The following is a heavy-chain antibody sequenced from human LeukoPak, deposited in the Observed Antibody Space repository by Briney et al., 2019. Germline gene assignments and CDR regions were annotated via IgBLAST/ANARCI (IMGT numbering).Heavy chain of an antibody. CDR2: IYTSGST. CDR1: GGSISSYY. Sequence: SETLSLTCTVSGGSISSYYWSWIRQPAGKGLEWIGRIYTSGSTNYNPSLKSRVTMSVDTSKNQFSLKLSSVTAADTAVYYCARDRELGRILNWYFDLWGRGTLVTVSS. D-gene: IGHD1-26*01. V-gene: IGHV4-4*07. J-gene: IGHJ2*01. CDR3: ARDRELGRILNWYFDL.